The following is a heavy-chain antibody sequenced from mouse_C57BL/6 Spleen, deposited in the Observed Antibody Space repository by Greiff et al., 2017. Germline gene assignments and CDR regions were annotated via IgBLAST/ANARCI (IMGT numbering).Heavy chain of an antibody. J-gene: IGHJ4*01. Sequence: QVQLQQSGAELVRPGASVTLSCKASGYTFTDYEMHWVKQTPVHGLEWIGAIDPETGGTAYNQKFKGKAILTADKSSSTAYMELRSLTSEDSAVYYCTRKGMGLYAMDYWGQGTSVTVSS. CDR1: GYTFTDYE. V-gene: IGHV1-15*01. D-gene: IGHD2-3*01. CDR2: IDPETGGT. CDR3: TRKGMGLYAMDY.